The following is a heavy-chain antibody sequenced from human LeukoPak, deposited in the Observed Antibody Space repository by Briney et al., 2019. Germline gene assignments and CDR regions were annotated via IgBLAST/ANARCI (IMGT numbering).Heavy chain of an antibody. Sequence: SETLSLTCTVSGGSISSYYWSWIRQPPGKGLEWIGYIYSSGSTNYNSSLKSRVTISVDTSKNQFSLKLTSVTAADTAVYYCARSGGYSSPQNYWGQGTLVTVSS. CDR3: ARSGGYSSPQNY. CDR1: GGSISSYY. V-gene: IGHV4-59*01. D-gene: IGHD6-19*01. J-gene: IGHJ4*02. CDR2: IYSSGST.